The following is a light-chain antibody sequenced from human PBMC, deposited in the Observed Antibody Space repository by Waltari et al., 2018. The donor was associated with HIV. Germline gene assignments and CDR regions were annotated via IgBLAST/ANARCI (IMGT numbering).Light chain of an antibody. V-gene: IGLV2-8*01. CDR2: EVS. CDR3: SFYGGSNILV. Sequence: SALTPPPSASDSTAQSVTSSCTGASIDLGVYTSISWYQQRPGKAPTVSISEVSKRSSGVPNRFSGSTSGNTASLTVSGLQAADASDYFCSFYGGSNILVFGGGTQLTVL. CDR1: SIDLGVYTS. J-gene: IGLJ2*01.